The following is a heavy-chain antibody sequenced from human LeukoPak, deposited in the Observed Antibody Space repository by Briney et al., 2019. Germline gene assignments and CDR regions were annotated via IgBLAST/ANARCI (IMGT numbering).Heavy chain of an antibody. V-gene: IGHV3-7*01. Sequence: GRSLRLSCAASGLTFSSYWMSWVRQAPGKGLEWVANIKQDGSEKYYVDSVKGRFTISRDNAKNSLYLQMNSLRAEDTAVYYCARLRYFDWLWVYWGQGTLVTVSS. D-gene: IGHD3-9*01. CDR3: ARLRYFDWLWVY. CDR1: GLTFSSYW. J-gene: IGHJ4*02. CDR2: IKQDGSEK.